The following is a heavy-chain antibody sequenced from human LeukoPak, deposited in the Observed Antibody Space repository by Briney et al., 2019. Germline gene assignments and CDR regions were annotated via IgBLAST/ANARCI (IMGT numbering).Heavy chain of an antibody. CDR2: IQHSGST. CDR1: GGSISSSNW. J-gene: IGHJ3*01. Sequence: SGTLSLTCDVSGGSISSSNWWSRVRPPPGKGLEWIGEIQHSGSTNYNPSLKSRVTISVDNSKKYFSLKLNSVTAADTAVYYCARSDNGGEYAFDVWGQGTMVAVSS. CDR3: ARSDNGGEYAFDV. D-gene: IGHD2-21*01. V-gene: IGHV4-4*02.